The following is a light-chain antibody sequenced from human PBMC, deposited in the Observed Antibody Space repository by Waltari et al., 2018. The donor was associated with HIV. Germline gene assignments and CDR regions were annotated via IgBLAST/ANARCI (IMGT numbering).Light chain of an antibody. J-gene: IGLJ1*01. Sequence: QSLLTQPPSSSGTPGTRLTISCSRSSPNVGSTTVNWYQHLPGAAPKLLILNTDERPSGVPDRFSGSKSGTSASLAISGLQSEDEADYYCAVWDDSLNAYVFGTGTTVTV. CDR1: SPNVGSTT. V-gene: IGLV1-44*01. CDR3: AVWDDSLNAYV. CDR2: NTD.